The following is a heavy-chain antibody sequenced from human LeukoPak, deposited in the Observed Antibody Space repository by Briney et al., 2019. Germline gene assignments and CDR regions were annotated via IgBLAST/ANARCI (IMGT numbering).Heavy chain of an antibody. CDR2: IYSGGST. Sequence: PGGSLRLSCAASGFTFSDHYMSWIRQAPGKGLEWVSVIYSGGSTYYSDSVKGRFTISRDNSKNTLYLQMNSLRDEDRAVYYCARDRRGYSGGGVDYWGQGTLVTVSS. J-gene: IGHJ4*02. D-gene: IGHD5-18*01. CDR3: ARDRRGYSGGGVDY. V-gene: IGHV3-53*01. CDR1: GFTFSDHY.